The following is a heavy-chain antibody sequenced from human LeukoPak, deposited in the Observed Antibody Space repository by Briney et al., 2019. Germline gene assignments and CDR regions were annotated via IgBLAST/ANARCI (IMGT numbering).Heavy chain of an antibody. CDR1: GGSISSGGYY. CDR3: ARAGREWEPSLDY. Sequence: PSQTLSLTCTVSGGSISSGGYYWSWIPQHPGKGLEWIGYIYYSGSTYYNPSLKSRVTISADTSKNQFSLKLSSVTAADTAVYYCARAGREWEPSLDYWGQGTLVTVSS. V-gene: IGHV4-31*03. CDR2: IYYSGST. D-gene: IGHD1-26*01. J-gene: IGHJ4*02.